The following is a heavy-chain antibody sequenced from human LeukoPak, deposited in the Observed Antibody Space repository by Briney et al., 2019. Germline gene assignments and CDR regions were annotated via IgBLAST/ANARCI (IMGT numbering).Heavy chain of an antibody. Sequence: PSETLSLTCTVSGGSISSGGYYWSWIRQPPGKGLEWIGYIYHSGSTYYNPSLKSRVTISVDRSKNQFSLKLSSVTAADTAVYYRARERDSSSWFDYWGQGTLVTVSS. D-gene: IGHD6-6*01. CDR1: GGSISSGGYY. CDR3: ARERDSSSWFDY. V-gene: IGHV4-30-2*01. J-gene: IGHJ4*02. CDR2: IYHSGST.